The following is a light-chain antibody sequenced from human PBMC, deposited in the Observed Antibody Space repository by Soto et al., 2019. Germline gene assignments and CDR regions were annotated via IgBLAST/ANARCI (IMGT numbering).Light chain of an antibody. CDR1: QSVLTSSNNKNF. CDR2: WAS. CDR3: QKYYSNAPWT. Sequence: DIVMTQSPDSLAVSLGERATINCKSSQSVLTSSNNKNFLAWYQQKPGQPPKLLIYWASTRESGVPDRFSGSGSGTDFTLTISSLQAEDVAVYFCQKYYSNAPWTFGQGTKVEVK. V-gene: IGKV4-1*01. J-gene: IGKJ1*01.